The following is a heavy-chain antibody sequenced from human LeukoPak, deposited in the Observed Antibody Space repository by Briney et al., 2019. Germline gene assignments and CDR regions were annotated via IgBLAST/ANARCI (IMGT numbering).Heavy chain of an antibody. CDR3: ARDSGNYRGMDY. CDR2: IHTSGST. J-gene: IGHJ4*02. Sequence: PSETLSLTCTFSAGSISSYYWSWIRQPAGKGLEWIGRIHTSGSTNYNPSLKSRVTMSVDTSKNQFSLKLSSVTAADTAVCYCARDSGNYRGMDYWGQGTLVTVSS. CDR1: AGSISSYY. V-gene: IGHV4-4*07. D-gene: IGHD1-26*01.